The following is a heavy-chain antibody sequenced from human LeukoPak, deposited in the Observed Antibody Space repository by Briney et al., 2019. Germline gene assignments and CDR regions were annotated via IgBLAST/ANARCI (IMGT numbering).Heavy chain of an antibody. J-gene: IGHJ4*02. CDR2: ISGSGGST. Sequence: GESLRLSCAASGFTFSSYAMSWVRQAPGKGLEWVSAISGSGGSTYYADSVKGRFTISRDNSKNTLYLQMNSLRAEDTAVYYCAKGDDDSSGYSDYWGQGTLVTVSS. CDR1: GFTFSSYA. D-gene: IGHD3-22*01. CDR3: AKGDDDSSGYSDY. V-gene: IGHV3-23*01.